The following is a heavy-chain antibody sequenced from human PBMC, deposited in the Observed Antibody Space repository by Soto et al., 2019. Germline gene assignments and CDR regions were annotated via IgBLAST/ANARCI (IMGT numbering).Heavy chain of an antibody. CDR1: GFTFSRYA. V-gene: IGHV3-30*04. CDR3: ATVPGYGGSNWYFDL. CDR2: ISSDARND. Sequence: QVQLEESGGGVVQPGRSLRLSCAASGFTFSRYALLWVRQAPGKGLEWVAVISSDARNDHHAGSVTGRFTISRDSSKNTLYLPMNSLKAEEKAIYYSATVPGYGGSNWYFDLWGRGTLVTVSS. D-gene: IGHD4-17*01. J-gene: IGHJ2*01.